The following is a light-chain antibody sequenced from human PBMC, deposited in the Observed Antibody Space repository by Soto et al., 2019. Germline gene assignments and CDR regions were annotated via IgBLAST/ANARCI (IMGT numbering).Light chain of an antibody. Sequence: DIVMTQSPLSLPVTPGEPASISCRSSQSLLHSNGYNYLDWYLQKPGQSPQLLIYLGSNRASGVPARFSGSGSGTAFTLKISRVEAEDVGVYYCMQALQTPYTFGQGTKLEIK. J-gene: IGKJ2*01. CDR3: MQALQTPYT. V-gene: IGKV2-28*01. CDR1: QSLLHSNGYNY. CDR2: LGS.